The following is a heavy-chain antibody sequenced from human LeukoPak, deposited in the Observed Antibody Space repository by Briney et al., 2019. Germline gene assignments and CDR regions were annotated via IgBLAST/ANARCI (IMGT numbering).Heavy chain of an antibody. V-gene: IGHV3-23*01. D-gene: IGHD5-18*01. CDR2: ISGSGGGT. Sequence: GGSLRLSCAASGFTFSSYAMNWVRQAPGQGLEWVSTISGSGGGTYYAESAKGRFTISRDNSKNTVYLQMNSLRPEDTAVYYCTKRGGYSYGHFDYWGQGTLVTVSS. J-gene: IGHJ4*02. CDR3: TKRGGYSYGHFDY. CDR1: GFTFSSYA.